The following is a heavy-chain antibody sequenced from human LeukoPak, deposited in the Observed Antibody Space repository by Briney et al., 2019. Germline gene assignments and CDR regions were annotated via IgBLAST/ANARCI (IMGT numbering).Heavy chain of an antibody. CDR1: GGSISSGDYY. CDR2: IYYSGST. D-gene: IGHD6-13*01. CDR3: ARDRSIAAAGLFDY. J-gene: IGHJ4*02. Sequence: KPSETLSLTCTVSGGSISSGDYYWSWIRQPPGKGLEWIGYIYYSGSTYYNPSLKSRVTISVDTSKNQFSLKLSSVTAADTAVYYCARDRSIAAAGLFDYWGQGTLVTVSS. V-gene: IGHV4-30-4*01.